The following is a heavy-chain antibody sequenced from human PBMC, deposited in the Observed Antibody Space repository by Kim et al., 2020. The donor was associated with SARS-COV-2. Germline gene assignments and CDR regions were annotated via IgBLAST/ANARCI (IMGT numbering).Heavy chain of an antibody. V-gene: IGHV1-2*02. CDR2: INPNSGGT. CDR1: GYTFTGYY. Sequence: ASVKVSCKASGYTFTGYYMHWVRQAPGQGLEWMGWINPNSGGTNYAQKFQGRVTMTRDTSISTAYMELSRRRSDDTAVYYCARGGWYDSSGYYDYYYGMDVWGQGTTVTVSS. CDR3: ARGGWYDSSGYYDYYYGMDV. D-gene: IGHD3-22*01. J-gene: IGHJ6*02.